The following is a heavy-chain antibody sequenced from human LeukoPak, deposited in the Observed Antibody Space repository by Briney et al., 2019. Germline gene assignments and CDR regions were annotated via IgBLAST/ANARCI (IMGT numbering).Heavy chain of an antibody. V-gene: IGHV3-7*01. Sequence: RGSLRLSCAASGFTFRSYWMSWVRQAPGKGLEWLGHINQEGSRTDHADSVKGRFTISRDNSRNLLYLHMNNLRAEDTAVYYCAKYLSRAFDSWGQGILVSVSS. CDR1: GFTFRSYW. CDR2: INQEGSRT. CDR3: AKYLSRAFDS. D-gene: IGHD2/OR15-2a*01. J-gene: IGHJ4*02.